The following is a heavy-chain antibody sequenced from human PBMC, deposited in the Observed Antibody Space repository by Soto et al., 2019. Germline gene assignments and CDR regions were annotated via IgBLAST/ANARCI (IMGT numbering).Heavy chain of an antibody. CDR2: IKSKTDGGTT. CDR3: TTVGGSCSSTSRYAGSNYYYYMDV. V-gene: IGHV3-15*01. CDR1: GFTFSNAC. D-gene: IGHD2-2*01. J-gene: IGHJ6*03. Sequence: EVQLVESGGGLVKPGGSLRLSCAASGFTFSNACMSWVRQAPGKGLEWVGRIKSKTDGGTTDYAAPVKGRFTISRDDSKNTLYLQMNSLKTEDTAVYYCTTVGGSCSSTSRYAGSNYYYYMDVWGKGTTVTVSS.